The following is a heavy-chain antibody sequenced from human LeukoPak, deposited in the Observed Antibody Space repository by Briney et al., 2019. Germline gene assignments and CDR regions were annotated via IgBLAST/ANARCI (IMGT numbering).Heavy chain of an antibody. J-gene: IGHJ6*03. D-gene: IGHD2-2*01. CDR3: ARAYQYCSSTSCYSSDYYYYYMHV. CDR1: GYTFTGYY. V-gene: IGHV1-2*02. CDR2: INPNSGGT. Sequence: ASVKVSCKASGYTFTGYYMHWVRQAPGQGLEWMGWINPNSGGTNYAQKFQGRVTMTRDTSISTAYMELSRLRSDDTAVYYCARAYQYCSSTSCYSSDYYYYYMHVWGKGTTVTVSS.